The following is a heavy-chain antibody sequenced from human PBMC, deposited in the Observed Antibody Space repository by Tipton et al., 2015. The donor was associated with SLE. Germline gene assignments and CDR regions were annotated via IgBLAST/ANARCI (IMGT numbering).Heavy chain of an antibody. CDR1: GGSMTGSY. V-gene: IGHV4-59*08. J-gene: IGHJ6*02. CDR2: VYDSGST. CDR3: ARIREIRWYAMDV. D-gene: IGHD2-15*01. Sequence: TLSLTCTVSGGSMTGSYWSWIRQSPGKGLEWIGCVYDSGSTNYNPSLKSRVTVSIDTSKNQFSLTLSSVTAADTALYYCARIREIRWYAMDVWGQGTTVIVSS.